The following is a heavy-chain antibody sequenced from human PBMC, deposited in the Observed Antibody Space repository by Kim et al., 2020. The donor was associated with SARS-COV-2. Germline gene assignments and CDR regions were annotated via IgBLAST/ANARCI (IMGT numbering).Heavy chain of an antibody. CDR1: GFTFSTHA. CDR2: ISYDGSNK. Sequence: GGSLRLSCAASGFTFSTHAMHWVRQAPGKGLEWVAVISYDGSNKYYADSVKGRFTISRDNSKNTLYLQMNSLRAEDTAVYYCAREAVLRYFDWLKNYYGMDVWGQGTTVTVSS. J-gene: IGHJ6*02. D-gene: IGHD3-9*01. V-gene: IGHV3-30*04. CDR3: AREAVLRYFDWLKNYYGMDV.